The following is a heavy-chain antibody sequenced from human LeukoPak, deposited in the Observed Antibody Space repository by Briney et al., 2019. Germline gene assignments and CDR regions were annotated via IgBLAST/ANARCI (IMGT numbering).Heavy chain of an antibody. V-gene: IGHV1-69*13. D-gene: IGHD2-15*01. J-gene: IGHJ5*02. CDR3: ARGGGYCSAGSCYSWLDP. CDR1: GGTFSSYA. Sequence: SVKVSCKAFGGTFSSYAISWVRQAPGQGLEWMGGIIPIFGTTNYAQKFQGRVTITADESTSTAYMELSSLRSEDTAVYYCARGGGYCSAGSCYSWLDPWGQGILVTVSS. CDR2: IIPIFGTT.